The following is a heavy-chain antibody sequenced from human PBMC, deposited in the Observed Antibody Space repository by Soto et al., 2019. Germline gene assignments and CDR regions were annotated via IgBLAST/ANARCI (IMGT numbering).Heavy chain of an antibody. J-gene: IGHJ3*02. CDR1: GFTFSSYE. V-gene: IGHV3-48*03. CDR2: ISSSGSTI. Sequence: VGSLRLSCAASGFTFSSYEMNWVRQAPGKGLEWVSYISSSGSTIYYADSVKGRFTISRDNAKNSLYLQMSSLRAEDTAVYYCAREEHSNGYIGDAFDIWGQGTMVTVSS. CDR3: AREEHSNGYIGDAFDI. D-gene: IGHD3-22*01.